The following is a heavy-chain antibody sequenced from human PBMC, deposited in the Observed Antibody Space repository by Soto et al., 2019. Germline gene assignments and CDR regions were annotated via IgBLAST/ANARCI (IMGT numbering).Heavy chain of an antibody. V-gene: IGHV1-46*01. J-gene: IGHJ4*02. CDR3: AREPNYFDY. Sequence: ASVKVSCTASGYTLSDANINWVRQAPGQGPEWMGRFNPKAGNKNYAQKFQGRVTMTTDTSTSTAYMELRSLRSDDTAVYYCAREPNYFDYWGQGTLVTVS. CDR1: GYTLSDAN. CDR2: FNPKAGNK.